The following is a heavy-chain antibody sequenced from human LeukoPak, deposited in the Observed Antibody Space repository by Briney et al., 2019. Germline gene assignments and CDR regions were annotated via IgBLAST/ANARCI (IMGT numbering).Heavy chain of an antibody. CDR2: ISGSGGST. V-gene: IGHV3-23*01. J-gene: IGHJ3*02. Sequence: GGSLRLSCAASGFTFSSYAMSWVRQAPGKGLEWVSAISGSGGSTYYADSVKGRFTISRDNAKNSLYLQMNSLRAEDTAVYYCARALTLLYGSGPEDAFDIWGQGTMVTVSS. CDR1: GFTFSSYA. D-gene: IGHD3-10*01. CDR3: ARALTLLYGSGPEDAFDI.